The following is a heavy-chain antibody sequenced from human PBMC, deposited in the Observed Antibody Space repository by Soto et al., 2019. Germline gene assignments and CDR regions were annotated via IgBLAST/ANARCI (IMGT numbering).Heavy chain of an antibody. CDR2: IYPGDSDT. Sequence: GESLKISCKGSGYSFTSYWIGWVRQMPGKGLEWMGIIYPGDSDTRYSPSFQGQVTISADKSINTAYLQWSSLRASDTAIYFCARLPLAAAYSDANSWGQGTLVTVSS. CDR3: ARLPLAAAYSDANS. V-gene: IGHV5-51*01. CDR1: GYSFTSYW. J-gene: IGHJ4*02. D-gene: IGHD6-13*01.